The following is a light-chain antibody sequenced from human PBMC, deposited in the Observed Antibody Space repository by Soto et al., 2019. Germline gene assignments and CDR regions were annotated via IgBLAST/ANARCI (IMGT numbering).Light chain of an antibody. Sequence: QSVLTQPPSVSGAPGQRVTISCTGSSSNIGAGYDVHWYQQLPGTAPKLRIYVNSNRPSGVPDRFSDSKSGTSASLAITGLQAEDEADDYCQSYDSSLSAVVFGGGTKLTVL. V-gene: IGLV1-40*01. CDR1: SSNIGAGYD. CDR2: VNS. J-gene: IGLJ2*01. CDR3: QSYDSSLSAVV.